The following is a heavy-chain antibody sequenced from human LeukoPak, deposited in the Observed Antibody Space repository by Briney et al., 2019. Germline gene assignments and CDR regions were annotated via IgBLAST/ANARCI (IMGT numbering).Heavy chain of an antibody. J-gene: IGHJ3*02. D-gene: IGHD3-10*01. Sequence: SETLSLTCTVSGGSISSGGYSWSWIRQPPGKGLEWIGYIYHSGSTYYNPSLKSRVTISVDRSKNQFSLKLSSVTAADTAVYYCARGFGEDAFDIWGQGTMVTVSS. CDR3: ARGFGEDAFDI. V-gene: IGHV4-30-2*01. CDR2: IYHSGST. CDR1: GGSISSGGYS.